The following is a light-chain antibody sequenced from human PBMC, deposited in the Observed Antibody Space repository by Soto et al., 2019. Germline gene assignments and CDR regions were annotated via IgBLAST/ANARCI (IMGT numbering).Light chain of an antibody. CDR2: YDS. Sequence: SYELTQPPSVSVASEKTATITCGGNNIGNKRVHWYRQKPGQAPVLLISYDSDRPSGIPERFSGSNSGNTATLTISRVEAGDEADYYCQVWDIMTDNYVFGSGTKVTVL. V-gene: IGLV3-21*04. J-gene: IGLJ1*01. CDR3: QVWDIMTDNYV. CDR1: NIGNKR.